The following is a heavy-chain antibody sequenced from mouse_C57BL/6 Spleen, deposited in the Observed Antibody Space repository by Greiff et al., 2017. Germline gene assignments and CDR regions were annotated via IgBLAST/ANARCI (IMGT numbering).Heavy chain of an antibody. J-gene: IGHJ4*01. CDR3: ARREEIDGYPYYYAMDY. Sequence: QVQLQQPGAELVKPGASVKLSCKASGYTFTSYWMQWVKQRPGQGLEWIGEIDPSDSYTNYNQKFKGKATLTVDTSSSTAYMQLSSLTSEDSAVYYCARREEIDGYPYYYAMDYWGQGTSVTVSS. D-gene: IGHD2-3*01. V-gene: IGHV1-50*01. CDR2: IDPSDSYT. CDR1: GYTFTSYW.